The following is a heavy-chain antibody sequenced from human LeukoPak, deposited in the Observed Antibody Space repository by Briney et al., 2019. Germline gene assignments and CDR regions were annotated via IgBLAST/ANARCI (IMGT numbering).Heavy chain of an antibody. CDR2: ISTSSNYI. V-gene: IGHV3-21*01. CDR1: GFTFNSYG. CDR3: ARDEAVGKANDY. D-gene: IGHD7-27*01. Sequence: GGSLRVSCAASGFTFNSYGMNWVCQAPGKGLEWVSSISTSSNYIYHADSVKGRFTISRDNAKNSLYLQMNNLRAEDTAVYYCARDEAVGKANDYWGQGTLVTVSS. J-gene: IGHJ4*02.